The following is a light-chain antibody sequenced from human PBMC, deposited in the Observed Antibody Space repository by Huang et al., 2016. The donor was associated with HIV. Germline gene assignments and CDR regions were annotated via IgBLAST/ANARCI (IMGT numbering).Light chain of an antibody. CDR1: QSLLHSNGYNY. Sequence: DIVMTQSPLSLPVTPGEPASISCRSSQSLLHSNGYNYLDWYLQKPGQSPQLLSYLGSKRASGVPDRVSGSGSGTDFTLKISRVEAEDVRVYYCMQALQTPSITFGQGTRLEMK. CDR3: MQALQTPSIT. V-gene: IGKV2-28*01. J-gene: IGKJ5*01. CDR2: LGS.